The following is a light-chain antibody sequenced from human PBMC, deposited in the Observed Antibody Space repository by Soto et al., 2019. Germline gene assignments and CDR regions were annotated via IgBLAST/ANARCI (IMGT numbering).Light chain of an antibody. V-gene: IGKV3-20*01. CDR3: QQYGGSPYT. J-gene: IGKJ2*01. CDR1: QSVWYSY. CDR2: GAS. Sequence: EIVLTQSPGTLSLSPGERATLSCRASQSVWYSYLAWYQQKPGQAPRLLIYGASSRATGIPDRFSGSGSGTDFTLTINRLEPEDFAVYYCQQYGGSPYTFGQGTKLEIK.